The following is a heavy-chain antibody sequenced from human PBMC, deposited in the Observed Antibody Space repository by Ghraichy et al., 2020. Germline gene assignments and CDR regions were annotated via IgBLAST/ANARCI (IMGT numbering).Heavy chain of an antibody. D-gene: IGHD2-2*01. J-gene: IGHJ4*02. CDR3: ATSCSTSCPWGPDY. CDR1: GFTFSNYR. CDR2: ISSSSSYI. V-gene: IGHV3-21*01. Sequence: GGSLRLSCAASGFTFSNYRMNWVRQAPGRGLEWVSFISSSSSYIYYADSVKGRFTISRDNARNSLFLQMNSLGAEDTAVYYCATSCSTSCPWGPDYWGQGTLVTVSS.